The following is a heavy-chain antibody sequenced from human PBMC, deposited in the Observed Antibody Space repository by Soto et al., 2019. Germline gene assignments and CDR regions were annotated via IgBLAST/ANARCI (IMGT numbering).Heavy chain of an antibody. J-gene: IGHJ6*02. CDR2: IYYSGST. CDR1: GGSVSSGSYY. Sequence: PSETLSLTCTVSGGSVSSGSYYWSWIRQPPGKGLEWIGYIYYSGSTYYNPSLKSRVTISVDTSKNQFSLKLSSVTAADTAVYYCAREAKRYCSSTSCPYGMDVWGQGTTVTVSS. CDR3: AREAKRYCSSTSCPYGMDV. D-gene: IGHD2-2*01. V-gene: IGHV4-30-4*08.